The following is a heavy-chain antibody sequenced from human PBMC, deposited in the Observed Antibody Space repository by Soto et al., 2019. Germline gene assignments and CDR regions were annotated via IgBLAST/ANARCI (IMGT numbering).Heavy chain of an antibody. V-gene: IGHV3-48*03. D-gene: IGHD2-2*01. CDR1: RFTFSTYE. CDR2: ISSSGSSI. J-gene: IGHJ6*02. Sequence: EVQLVESGGGLVQPGGSLILSCAASRFTFSTYEMNWVRQAAGKGLQWVSYISSSGSSIYYADSVKGRFTISRDNAKNSLYLQVNSLRAEDTALYYCARARGLSSTSCHGCSGMDVWGQGTTVNVSS. CDR3: ARARGLSSTSCHGCSGMDV.